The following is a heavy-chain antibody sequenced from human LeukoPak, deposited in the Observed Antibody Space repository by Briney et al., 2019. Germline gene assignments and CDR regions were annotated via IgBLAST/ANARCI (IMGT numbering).Heavy chain of an antibody. CDR3: AKGRKKQWLVRWEIYFDY. CDR2: ISGSGGST. V-gene: IGHV3-23*01. CDR1: GFTFSSYA. J-gene: IGHJ4*02. D-gene: IGHD6-19*01. Sequence: PGGSLRLSCAASGFTFSSYAMSWVRQAPGKGLEWVSAISGSGGSTYYADSVKGRFTISRDNSKNTLYLQMNSLRAEDTAVYYCAKGRKKQWLVRWEIYFDYWGQGTLVTVSS.